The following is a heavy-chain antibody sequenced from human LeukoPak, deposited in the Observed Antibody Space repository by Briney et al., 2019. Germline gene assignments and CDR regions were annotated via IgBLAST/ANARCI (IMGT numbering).Heavy chain of an antibody. V-gene: IGHV3-21*01. Sequence: GGSLRLSCAASGFTFSSYAMSWVRQAPGKGLEWVSSISSSSSYIYYADSVKGRFTISRDNAKNSLYLQMNSLRAEDTAVYYCARVSGYYYDSSGYFYWGQGTLVTVSS. CDR1: GFTFSSYA. D-gene: IGHD3-22*01. J-gene: IGHJ4*02. CDR3: ARVSGYYYDSSGYFY. CDR2: ISSSSSYI.